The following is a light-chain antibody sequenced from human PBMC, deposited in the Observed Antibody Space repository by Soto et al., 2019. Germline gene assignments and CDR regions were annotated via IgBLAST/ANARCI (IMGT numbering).Light chain of an antibody. CDR1: SSDVGGYNY. V-gene: IGLV2-8*01. CDR3: SSYAGSNXYV. J-gene: IGLJ1*01. CDR2: EVS. Sequence: QSALTQPPSASGSPGQSVTISCTGTSSDVGGYNYVSWYQQHPGKAPKLMIYEVSKRPSGVPDRFSGSKSGNTASLTVSGLQAEDEADYYCSSYAGSNXYVFGTGTXVT.